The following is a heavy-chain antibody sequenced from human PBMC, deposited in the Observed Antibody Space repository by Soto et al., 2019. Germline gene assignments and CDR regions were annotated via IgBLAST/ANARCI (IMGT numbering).Heavy chain of an antibody. D-gene: IGHD6-6*01. CDR2: VSYDGSSR. V-gene: IGHV3-30-3*01. CDR3: ARGIAARPIYYGMDV. Sequence: PGGSLRLSCAASRFTFSSYAMHWVRQAPGKGLEWVAIVSYDGSSRYYADSVKGRFTISRDNSENTLYLQMSSLRGEDTSVYYCARGIAARPIYYGMDVWGQGTTVTVSS. CDR1: RFTFSSYA. J-gene: IGHJ6*02.